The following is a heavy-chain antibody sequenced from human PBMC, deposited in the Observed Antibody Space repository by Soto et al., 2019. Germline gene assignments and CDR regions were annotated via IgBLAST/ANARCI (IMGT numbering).Heavy chain of an antibody. CDR1: GGTFSSYA. CDR3: ARGMSNYDILTGYRGMDV. J-gene: IGHJ6*02. D-gene: IGHD3-9*01. CDR2: IIPIFGTA. Sequence: GASVKVSCKSSGGTFSSYAISWVRQAPGQGLEWMGGIIPIFGTANYAQKFQGRVTITADESTSTAYMELSSLRSEDTAVYYCARGMSNYDILTGYRGMDVWGQGSTVTVSS. V-gene: IGHV1-69*13.